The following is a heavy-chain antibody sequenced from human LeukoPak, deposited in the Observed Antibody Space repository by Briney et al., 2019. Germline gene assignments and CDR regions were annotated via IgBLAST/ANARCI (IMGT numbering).Heavy chain of an antibody. CDR1: GGSFSGYY. CDR2: INHSGST. D-gene: IGHD2-2*01. J-gene: IGHJ4*02. CDR3: ARTNCSSTSCYAGCDY. Sequence: SETLSLTCAVYGGSFSGYYWSWIRQPPGKGLEWIGEINHSGSTNYNPSLKSRVNISVDTSKNQFSLKLSSVTAADTAVYYCARTNCSSTSCYAGCDYWGQGTLVTVSS. V-gene: IGHV4-34*01.